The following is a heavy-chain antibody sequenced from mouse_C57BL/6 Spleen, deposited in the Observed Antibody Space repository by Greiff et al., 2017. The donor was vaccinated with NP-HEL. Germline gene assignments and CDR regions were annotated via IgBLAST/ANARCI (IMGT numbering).Heavy chain of an antibody. CDR1: GYTFTDYY. Sequence: EVKLMESGPVLVKPGASVKMSCKASGYTFTDYYMNWVKQSHGKSLEWIGVINPYNGGTSYNQKFKGKATLTVDKSSSTAYMELNSLTSEDSAVYYCARSMVTTYYAMDYWGQGTSVTVSS. CDR2: INPYNGGT. V-gene: IGHV1-19*01. D-gene: IGHD2-2*01. J-gene: IGHJ4*01. CDR3: ARSMVTTYYAMDY.